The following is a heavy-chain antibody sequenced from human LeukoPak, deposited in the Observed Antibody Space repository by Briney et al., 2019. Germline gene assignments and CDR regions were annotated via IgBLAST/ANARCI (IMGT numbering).Heavy chain of an antibody. J-gene: IGHJ4*02. Sequence: PGVSLRLSCAASGFTFSSYAMSWVRQAPGKGLEWVSAISGSGGSTYYADSVKGRFTISRDNSKNTLYVQMNSLRAEDTAVYYCARGYSSSWYFFDYWGQGTLVTVSS. CDR2: ISGSGGST. CDR3: ARGYSSSWYFFDY. CDR1: GFTFSSYA. D-gene: IGHD6-13*01. V-gene: IGHV3-23*01.